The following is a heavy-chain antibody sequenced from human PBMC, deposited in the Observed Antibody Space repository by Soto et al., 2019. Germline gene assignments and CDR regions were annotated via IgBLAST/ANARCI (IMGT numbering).Heavy chain of an antibody. D-gene: IGHD5-18*01. CDR2: ISGSGGST. CDR3: AKEEGGALWLILSSGFDY. CDR1: GFTFSSYA. V-gene: IGHV3-23*01. Sequence: GGSLRLSCAASGFTFSSYAMSWVRQAPGKGLEWVSAISGSGGSTYYADSVKGRFTISRDNSKNTLYLQMNSLRAEDTAVYYCAKEEGGALWLILSSGFDYWGQGTLVTVSS. J-gene: IGHJ4*02.